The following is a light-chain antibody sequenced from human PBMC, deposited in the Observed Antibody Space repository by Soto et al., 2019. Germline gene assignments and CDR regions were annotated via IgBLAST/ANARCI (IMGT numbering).Light chain of an antibody. J-gene: IGLJ2*01. Sequence: QSALTQPRSVSGSAGRSVTISCTGASSDVGGYNYVSWYQQQPGKAPKLMIYDVSKRPSGVPDRFSGSKSGNTASLTISGLQAEDESDYYCCSYAGSYTLVFGGGTKLTVL. CDR2: DVS. CDR3: CSYAGSYTLV. CDR1: SSDVGGYNY. V-gene: IGLV2-11*01.